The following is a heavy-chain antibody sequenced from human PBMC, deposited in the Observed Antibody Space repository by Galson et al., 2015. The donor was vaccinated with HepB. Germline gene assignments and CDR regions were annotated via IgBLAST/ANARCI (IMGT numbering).Heavy chain of an antibody. Sequence: SVKVSCKASGYTFTSYAMHWVRQAPGQRLEWMGWINAGNGNTKYSQKFQGRVTITRDTSASTAYMELSSLRSEDTAVYYCARDWQQWLVLDYWGQGTLVTVSS. CDR2: INAGNGNT. D-gene: IGHD6-19*01. V-gene: IGHV1-3*01. J-gene: IGHJ4*02. CDR3: ARDWQQWLVLDY. CDR1: GYTFTSYA.